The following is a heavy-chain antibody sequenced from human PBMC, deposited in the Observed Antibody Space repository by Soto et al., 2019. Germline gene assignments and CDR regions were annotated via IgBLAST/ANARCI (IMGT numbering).Heavy chain of an antibody. Sequence: PSETLSLTCTVSGGSVSSGGYYWSWIRQHPGKGLEWIGYIYYSGSTYYNPSLKSRVTISVDTSKNQFSLKLGSVTAADTAVYYCARVFRIAAAGSGADWFDPWGQGTLVTVSS. CDR2: IYYSGST. CDR1: GGSVSSGGYY. J-gene: IGHJ5*02. V-gene: IGHV4-31*03. D-gene: IGHD6-13*01. CDR3: ARVFRIAAAGSGADWFDP.